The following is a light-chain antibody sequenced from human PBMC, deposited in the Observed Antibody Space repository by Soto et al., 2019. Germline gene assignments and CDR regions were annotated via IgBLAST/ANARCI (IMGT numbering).Light chain of an antibody. CDR3: CSYAGSRYV. Sequence: QSALTQPRSVSGSPGQSVTISCTGTSSDVGGYNYVSWYQQHPGKAPKLMIYDVSKRPSGVPDRFSGSKSCNTASLTISGLQAEDEADYYCCSYAGSRYVFGTGTKVTVL. V-gene: IGLV2-11*01. CDR2: DVS. CDR1: SSDVGGYNY. J-gene: IGLJ1*01.